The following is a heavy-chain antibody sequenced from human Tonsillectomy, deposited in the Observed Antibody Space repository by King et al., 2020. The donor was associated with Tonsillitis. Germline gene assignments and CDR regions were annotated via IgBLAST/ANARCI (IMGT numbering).Heavy chain of an antibody. CDR3: ARAARGWLVYYFDY. CDR1: GFTFSSYG. J-gene: IGHJ4*02. CDR2: ISYDGSNK. V-gene: IGHV3-30*03. Sequence: HVQLVESGGGVVQPGRSLRLSCAASGFTFSSYGMHWVRQAPGKGLEWVAVISYDGSNKYYADSVTGRFTIPRDNSKNTLYLQMNSLRAEDTAVYYCARAARGWLVYYFDYWGQGPLVTVSS. D-gene: IGHD6-19*01.